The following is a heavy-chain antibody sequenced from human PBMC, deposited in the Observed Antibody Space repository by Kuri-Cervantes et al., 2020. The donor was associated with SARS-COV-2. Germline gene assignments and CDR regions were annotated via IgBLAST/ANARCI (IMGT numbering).Heavy chain of an antibody. J-gene: IGHJ6*03. CDR1: GYTFTGYY. Sequence: ASVKVSCKASGYTFTGYYMHWVRQAPGQGLEWMGWINPNSGGTNYAQKFQGRVTMTRDTSISTAYMELSRLRSDDAAVYYCGVSQQLVRGYYYYYMDVWGKGTTVTVSS. D-gene: IGHD6-13*01. CDR2: INPNSGGT. V-gene: IGHV1-2*02. CDR3: GVSQQLVRGYYYYYMDV.